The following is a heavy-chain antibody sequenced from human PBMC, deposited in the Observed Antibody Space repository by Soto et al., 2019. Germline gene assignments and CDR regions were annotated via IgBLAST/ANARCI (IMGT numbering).Heavy chain of an antibody. J-gene: IGHJ3*02. CDR1: GGTFSSYT. D-gene: IGHD3-3*01. CDR2: IIPILGIA. Sequence: GASVKVSCKASGGTFSSYTISWVRQAPGQGLEWMGRIIPILGIANYAQKFQGRVTITADKSTSTAYMELSSLRSEDTAVYYCASDDFWSGYPTGPTDAFDIWGQGTMVTVSS. CDR3: ASDDFWSGYPTGPTDAFDI. V-gene: IGHV1-69*02.